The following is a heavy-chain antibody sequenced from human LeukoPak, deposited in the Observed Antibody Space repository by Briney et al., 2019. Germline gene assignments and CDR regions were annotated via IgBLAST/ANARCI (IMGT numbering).Heavy chain of an antibody. J-gene: IGHJ6*03. V-gene: IGHV3-48*01. Sequence: PGGSLRLSCAASGFTFSSYSMNWVRQAPGKGLEWVSYISSSSSTIYYADSVKGRFTISRDNAKNSLYLQMNSLRAEDTAVYYCARDGSIMPYGDYGNYYYYYMDVWGKGTTVTVSS. CDR2: ISSSSSTI. CDR3: ARDGSIMPYGDYGNYYYYYMDV. CDR1: GFTFSSYS. D-gene: IGHD4-17*01.